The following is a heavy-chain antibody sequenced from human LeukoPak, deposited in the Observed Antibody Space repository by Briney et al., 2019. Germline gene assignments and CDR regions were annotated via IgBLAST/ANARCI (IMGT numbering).Heavy chain of an antibody. CDR3: ARGPIQLWPRYYYYYMDV. CDR1: GYTFTSYD. Sequence: ASVKVSCKASGYTFTSYDINGVRQATGQGLEWMGWMNPNSGNTGYAQKFQGRVTMTRNTSISTAYMELSSLRSEDTAVYYCARGPIQLWPRYYYYYMDVWGKGTTVTVSS. D-gene: IGHD5-18*01. CDR2: MNPNSGNT. V-gene: IGHV1-8*01. J-gene: IGHJ6*03.